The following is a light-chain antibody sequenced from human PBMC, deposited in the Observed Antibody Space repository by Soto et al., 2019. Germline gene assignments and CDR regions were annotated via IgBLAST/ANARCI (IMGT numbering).Light chain of an antibody. J-gene: IGKJ4*01. CDR1: QSISSW. CDR3: QEYNSDSGVT. CDR2: TAS. Sequence: DIQMTQSPSTLSASVGDRVTITCRASQSISSWLAWYQQKPGKAPKLLIYTASNLKSGVPSRFSGSGSGTEFTLNISSLQPDDFATYYCQEYNSDSGVTCGGGTKVEIK. V-gene: IGKV1-5*03.